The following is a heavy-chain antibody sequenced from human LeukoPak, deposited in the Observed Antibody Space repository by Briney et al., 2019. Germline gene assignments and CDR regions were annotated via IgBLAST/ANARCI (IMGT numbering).Heavy chain of an antibody. J-gene: IGHJ6*02. Sequence: GGSLRLSCAASGFTFSNYGMHWVRQAPGKGLEWVVVISYDGSNKNYADSVKGRFTISRDNSKNTLHLQMNSLRAEGTAVYYCARRNYDSQSMDVWGQGTPVTVSS. CDR3: ARRNYDSQSMDV. D-gene: IGHD3-3*01. CDR2: ISYDGSNK. V-gene: IGHV3-30*03. CDR1: GFTFSNYG.